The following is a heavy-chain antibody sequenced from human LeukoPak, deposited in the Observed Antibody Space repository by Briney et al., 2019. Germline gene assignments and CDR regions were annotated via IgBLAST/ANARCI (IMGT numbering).Heavy chain of an antibody. J-gene: IGHJ4*02. CDR2: IYPGDSDT. Sequence: GESLKISCKGSGYSFTSYWIGWVRQMPGKGLEGMGIIYPGDSDTRYSPSFQGQVTISGDKSISPAYLQWSSLKASDTAMYYCARRYCSGGSCYSGDYWGQGTLVTVSS. CDR3: ARRYCSGGSCYSGDY. V-gene: IGHV5-51*01. D-gene: IGHD2-15*01. CDR1: GYSFTSYW.